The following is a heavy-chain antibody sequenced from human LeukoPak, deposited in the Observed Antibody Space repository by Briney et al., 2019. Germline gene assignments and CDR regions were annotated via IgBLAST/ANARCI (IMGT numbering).Heavy chain of an antibody. D-gene: IGHD2-15*01. V-gene: IGHV3-23*01. CDR1: GFTFSSYA. CDR3: AKIRDIVVVVAATPLNDY. J-gene: IGHJ4*02. Sequence: GGSLRLSCAASGFTFSSYAMSWVRQAQGKGLEWVSAIIGSGGSTYYADSVKGRFTISRDNSKNTLYLQMNSLRAEDTAVYYCAKIRDIVVVVAATPLNDYWGQGTLVTVSS. CDR2: IIGSGGST.